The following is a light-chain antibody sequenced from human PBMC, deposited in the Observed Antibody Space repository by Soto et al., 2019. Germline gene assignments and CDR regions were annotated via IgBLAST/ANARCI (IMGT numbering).Light chain of an antibody. CDR1: QSISNY. V-gene: IGKV1-39*01. J-gene: IGKJ4*01. CDR3: QQSYSTPHT. CDR2: AAS. Sequence: DIRVTQSPSSLSASVGDRVTITYRASQSISNYLNWYQQRPGKAPKLLIYAASSLHSGVSSRFSGSESGTDFTLTVSSLRPEDVATYYCQQSYSTPHTFGGGTKVDIK.